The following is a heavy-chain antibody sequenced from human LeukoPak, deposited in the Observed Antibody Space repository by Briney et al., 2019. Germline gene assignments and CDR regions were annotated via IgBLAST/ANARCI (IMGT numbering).Heavy chain of an antibody. CDR1: GYTFNSYD. CDR3: ARDRGDYGGNSVGPDFDY. Sequence: GASVKVSCKASGYTFNSYDINWVRQATGQGLEWMGWMNPNSGGTNYAQKFQGRVTMTRDTSISTAYMELSRLRSDDTAVYYCARDRGDYGGNSVGPDFDYWGQGTLVTVSS. J-gene: IGHJ4*02. CDR2: MNPNSGGT. D-gene: IGHD4-23*01. V-gene: IGHV1-2*02.